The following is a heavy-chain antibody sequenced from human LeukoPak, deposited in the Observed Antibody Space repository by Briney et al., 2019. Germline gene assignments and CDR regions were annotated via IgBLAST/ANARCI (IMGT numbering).Heavy chain of an antibody. CDR1: GGSISRSSSY. J-gene: IGHJ4*02. CDR2: MSYSGTT. Sequence: SETLSLTCSVSGGSISRSSSYGGWIRQPPGKGLEWIASMSYSGTTYYNPSLKSRVTISVDTSKNQFSLKLSSVTAADTAVYFCARSGYSFLVDSWGQGTLVTVSS. CDR3: ARSGYSFLVDS. D-gene: IGHD5-18*01. V-gene: IGHV4-39*01.